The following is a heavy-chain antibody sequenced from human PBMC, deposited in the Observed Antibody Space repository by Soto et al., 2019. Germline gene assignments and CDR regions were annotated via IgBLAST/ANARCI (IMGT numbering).Heavy chain of an antibody. CDR2: IIPMLGMS. CDR1: GDTFNFYT. J-gene: IGHJ4*02. V-gene: IGHV1-69*02. CDR3: ATNYGSGSAHFDN. D-gene: IGHD3-10*01. Sequence: QVQLLQSGAEVKKPGSSVKVSCTASGDTFNFYTISWVRQAPGQGPEWMGRIIPMLGMSNYAQNFQGRVTMIADKSTSTAYMELSSLTSEDTALYYCATNYGSGSAHFDNWGQGTLVTVSS.